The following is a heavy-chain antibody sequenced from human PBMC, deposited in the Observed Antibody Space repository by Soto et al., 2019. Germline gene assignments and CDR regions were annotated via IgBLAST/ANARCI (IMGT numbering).Heavy chain of an antibody. V-gene: IGHV3-30-3*01. CDR2: ISYDGSNT. J-gene: IGHJ4*02. CDR3: ARKVAESGYVFAY. CDR1: GFTFSSYA. D-gene: IGHD5-12*01. Sequence: QVQLVESGGGVVQPGRSLRLSCAASGFTFSSYAMHWVRPAPGKGLEWVAVISYDGSNTYYADSVKGRFTISRDNSKNTLYLHMNSLRAEDTAVYYCARKVAESGYVFAYCGQGTLVTVSS.